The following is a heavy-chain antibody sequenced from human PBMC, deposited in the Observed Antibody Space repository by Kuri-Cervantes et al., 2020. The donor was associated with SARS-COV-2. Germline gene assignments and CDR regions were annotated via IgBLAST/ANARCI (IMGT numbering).Heavy chain of an antibody. V-gene: IGHV1-69*13. Sequence: SVKVSCKASGDTLNHYILNWVRQAPGQGLEWMGGISPILGTAIYAKKFQDRVTITADESTSTAYMELSSLRSDDTAVYYCARDTGNRRLGIDSWGQGTLVTVSS. J-gene: IGHJ4*02. CDR2: ISPILGTA. CDR1: GDTLNHYI. CDR3: ARDTGNRRLGIDS. D-gene: IGHD7-27*01.